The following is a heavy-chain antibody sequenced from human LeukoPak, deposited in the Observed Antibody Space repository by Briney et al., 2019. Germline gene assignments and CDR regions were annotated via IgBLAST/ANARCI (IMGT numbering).Heavy chain of an antibody. V-gene: IGHV4-38-2*01. CDR3: ALTAVIAAAGTLTPDY. D-gene: IGHD6-13*01. CDR2: IYHSGST. J-gene: IGHJ4*02. Sequence: SETLSLTCAVSGYSISSGYYWGWIRQPPGKGLEWIGSIYHSGSTYYNPSLKSRVTISVDTSKNQFSLKLSSVTAAGTAVYYCALTAVIAAAGTLTPDYWGQGTLVTVSS. CDR1: GYSISSGYY.